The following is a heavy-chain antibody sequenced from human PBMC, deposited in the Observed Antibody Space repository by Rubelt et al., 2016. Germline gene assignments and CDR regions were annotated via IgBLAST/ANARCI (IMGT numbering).Heavy chain of an antibody. Sequence: QVYLVQSGTEVKKPGSSVKVSCKTSGDTFANYALSWVRRAPGQGLEWMGRINPNSGDTNYAQKFQGRVTMTRDTSTSTVYMELSSLRSDDTALYYCAREVGATDLWGQGTLVTVSS. V-gene: IGHV1-2*06. CDR1: GDTFANYA. J-gene: IGHJ4*02. D-gene: IGHD1-26*01. CDR2: INPNSGDT. CDR3: AREVGATDL.